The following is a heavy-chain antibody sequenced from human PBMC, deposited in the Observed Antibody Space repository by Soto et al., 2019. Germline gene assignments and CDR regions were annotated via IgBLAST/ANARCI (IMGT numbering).Heavy chain of an antibody. CDR3: AKRLHYGDYAYFDY. Sequence: PGGSLRLSCAASGFTFSGYAMSWVRQAPGKGLEWVSAISGSGGSTYYADSVKGRFTISRDNSKNTLYLQMNSLRAEDTAVYYCAKRLHYGDYAYFDYWGQGTLVTVSS. V-gene: IGHV3-23*01. J-gene: IGHJ4*02. D-gene: IGHD4-17*01. CDR2: ISGSGGST. CDR1: GFTFSGYA.